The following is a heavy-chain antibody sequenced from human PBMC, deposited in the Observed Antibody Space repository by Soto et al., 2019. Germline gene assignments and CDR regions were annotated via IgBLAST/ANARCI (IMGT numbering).Heavy chain of an antibody. CDR1: GGTFSSYA. CDR3: ASHSGSPPEGRYHYGMDV. CDR2: IIPLFGTA. D-gene: IGHD1-26*01. Sequence: QVQLVQSGAEVKKPGSSVKVSCKASGGTFSSYAISWVRQAPGQGLEWMGGIIPLFGTADYAQKFQGRVAIISDESTSTAYMELSSLRSEDTAVYYCASHSGSPPEGRYHYGMDVWGQGTTVTVSS. V-gene: IGHV1-69*05. J-gene: IGHJ6*02.